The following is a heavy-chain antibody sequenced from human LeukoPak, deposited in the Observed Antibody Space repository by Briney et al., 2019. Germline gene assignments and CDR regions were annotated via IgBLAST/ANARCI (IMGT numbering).Heavy chain of an antibody. V-gene: IGHV4-59*08. J-gene: IGHJ4*02. CDR3: ARHRGVRQLWLYYFDY. D-gene: IGHD5-18*01. CDR2: IYYSGST. CDR1: GGSISSYY. Sequence: SETLSLTCIVSGGSISSYYWSWIRQPPGKGLEWIGYIYYSGSTNYNPSLKSRVTISVDTSKNQFSLKLSSVTAADTAVYYCARHRGVRQLWLYYFDYWGQGTLVTVSS.